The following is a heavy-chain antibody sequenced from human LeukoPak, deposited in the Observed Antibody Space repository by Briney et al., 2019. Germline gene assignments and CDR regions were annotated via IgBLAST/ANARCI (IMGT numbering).Heavy chain of an antibody. CDR3: ARGGYFGSGSDDAFDI. J-gene: IGHJ3*02. V-gene: IGHV4-59*01. Sequence: SETLSLTCTVSGGSISSYYWSWIRQPPGKRLEWIGYIFYRGSTNYNPSLKSRVAISEDTSKNQFSLNLSSVTAADTAVYYCARGGYFGSGSDDAFDIWGQGTMVTVSS. D-gene: IGHD3-10*01. CDR1: GGSISSYY. CDR2: IFYRGST.